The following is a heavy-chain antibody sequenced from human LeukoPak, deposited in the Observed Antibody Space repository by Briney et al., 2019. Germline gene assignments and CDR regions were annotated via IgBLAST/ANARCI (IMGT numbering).Heavy chain of an antibody. D-gene: IGHD2-2*01. Sequence: SVKVSCKASGGTFSSYAISWVRQAPGQGLEWMGGIIPIFGTANYAQKFQGRVTITADESTSTAYMELSSLRSEDTAVYYCARAHRPAGYCSSTSCYYDAFDIWGQGTMVTVSS. CDR1: GGTFSSYA. CDR2: IIPIFGTA. V-gene: IGHV1-69*13. CDR3: ARAHRPAGYCSSTSCYYDAFDI. J-gene: IGHJ3*02.